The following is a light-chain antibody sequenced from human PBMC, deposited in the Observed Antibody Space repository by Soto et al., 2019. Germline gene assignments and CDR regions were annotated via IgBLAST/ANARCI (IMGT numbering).Light chain of an antibody. CDR1: QNIFSY. CDR3: QQSFSTPQFT. J-gene: IGKJ3*01. CDR2: AAS. Sequence: DIQMTQSPSSLSASVGDRVTITCRASQNIFSYLNWYQQKPGKAPKLLIYAASSLQSGVPLRFSGSGSGTDFTLTISSLQPEDFAVYYCQQSFSTPQFTFGPGTKVDIK. V-gene: IGKV1-39*01.